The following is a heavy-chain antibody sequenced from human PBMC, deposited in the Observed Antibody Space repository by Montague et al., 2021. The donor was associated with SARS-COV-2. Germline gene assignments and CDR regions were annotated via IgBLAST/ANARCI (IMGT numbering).Heavy chain of an antibody. D-gene: IGHD1-1*01. CDR2: TYYRSKWYN. J-gene: IGHJ6*02. CDR1: GDSVSSNSAT. CDR3: TSGREGNYNVMDV. V-gene: IGHV6-1*01. Sequence: CAISGDSVSSNSATWNWVRQSPSRGREWLGRTYYRSKWYNDYAVSVRGRVTINPDTSKNQFSLQLNSVTPEDTAIDYCTSGREGNYNVMDVWGQGTKVTVSS.